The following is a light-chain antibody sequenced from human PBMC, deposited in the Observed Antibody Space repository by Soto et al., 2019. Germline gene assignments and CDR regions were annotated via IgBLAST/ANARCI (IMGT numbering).Light chain of an antibody. CDR2: EVS. V-gene: IGLV2-23*02. CDR3: CSYARSRTWV. CDR1: SSDVGGYNF. Sequence: QSVLTQPASVSGSPGQSITISCTGTSSDVGGYNFVSWYQQHPGKAPKLMIYEVSKRPSGVSNRFSGSKSGNTASLTISGLQAEDEADYYCCSYARSRTWVFGGGTQLTVL. J-gene: IGLJ3*02.